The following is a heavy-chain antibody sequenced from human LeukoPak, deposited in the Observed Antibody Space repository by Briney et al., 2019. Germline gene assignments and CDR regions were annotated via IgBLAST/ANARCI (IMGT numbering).Heavy chain of an antibody. D-gene: IGHD6-13*01. CDR1: GYTFSSYY. V-gene: IGHV1-46*01. CDR2: LTLSDGST. J-gene: IGHJ3*02. Sequence: GASVKVSCKASGYTFSSYYMHWARQAPGQGLEWMGILTLSDGSTTYAQKFQGRVTMTRDTSTSTVYMELSSLRSEDTAVYYCARGPGYSSSWSAFDIWGQGTMVTVSS. CDR3: ARGPGYSSSWSAFDI.